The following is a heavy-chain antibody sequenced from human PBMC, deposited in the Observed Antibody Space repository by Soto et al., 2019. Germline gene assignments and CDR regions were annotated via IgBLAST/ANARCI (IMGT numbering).Heavy chain of an antibody. V-gene: IGHV3-48*02. J-gene: IGHJ3*02. CDR3: ARSEGYCSGGSCYGDAFDI. CDR1: GFTFSSYS. Sequence: GGSLRLSCAASGFTFSSYSMNWVRQAPGKGLEWVSYISSSSSTIYYADSVKGRFTISRDNAKNSLYLQMNSLRDEDTAVYYCARSEGYCSGGSCYGDAFDIWGQGTMVTVSS. CDR2: ISSSSSTI. D-gene: IGHD2-15*01.